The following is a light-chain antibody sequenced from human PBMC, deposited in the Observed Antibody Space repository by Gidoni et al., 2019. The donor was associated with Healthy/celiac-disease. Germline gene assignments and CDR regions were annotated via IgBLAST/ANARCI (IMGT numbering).Light chain of an antibody. CDR3: SSYTSSSTLGV. Sequence: QSALTQPADVPGSPGQSITISCTGTSSDVGGYNYVTWYQQHPGKAPKLMIYDVSNRPAGVSNRFAGSKSGNTASLTISGLQAEDEADYYCSSYTSSSTLGVFGGGTKLTVL. CDR1: SSDVGGYNY. J-gene: IGLJ2*01. CDR2: DVS. V-gene: IGLV2-14*01.